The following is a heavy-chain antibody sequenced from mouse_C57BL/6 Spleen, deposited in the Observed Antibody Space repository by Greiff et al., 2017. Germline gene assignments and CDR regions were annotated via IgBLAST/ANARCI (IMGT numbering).Heavy chain of an antibody. CDR3: AREGVLLLRSYYAMDY. J-gene: IGHJ4*01. CDR2: IYPRDGST. CDR1: GYTFTDHT. Sequence: VQLQQSDAELVKPGASVKISCKVSGYTFTDHTIHWMKQRPEQGLEWIGYIYPRDGSTKYNEKFKGKATLTADKSSSTAYMQLNSLTSEDSAVYFCAREGVLLLRSYYAMDYWGQGTSVTVAS. V-gene: IGHV1-78*01. D-gene: IGHD1-1*01.